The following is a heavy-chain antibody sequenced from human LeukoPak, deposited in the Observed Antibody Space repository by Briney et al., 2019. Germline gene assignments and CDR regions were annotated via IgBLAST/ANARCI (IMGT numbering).Heavy chain of an antibody. D-gene: IGHD3-22*01. J-gene: IGHJ4*02. Sequence: PSETLSLTCTVSGSSISNYYWTWIRQPAGKGLEWIGRIYSSGSTNYNPSLKSRVTISVDTSKNQFSLKLSSVTAADTAAYYCARGRFTYYYDSSGYYYSGTKYFDYWGQGTPVTVSS. CDR2: IYSSGST. V-gene: IGHV4-4*07. CDR1: GSSISNYY. CDR3: ARGRFTYYYDSSGYYYSGTKYFDY.